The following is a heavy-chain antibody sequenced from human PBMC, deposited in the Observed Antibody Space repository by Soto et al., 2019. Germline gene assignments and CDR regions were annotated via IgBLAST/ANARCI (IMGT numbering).Heavy chain of an antibody. J-gene: IGHJ4*02. V-gene: IGHV4-31*03. CDR2: IYYSGST. Sequence: PSETLSLTCTVSGCSISSGGYYWSWIRQHPGKGLEWIGYIYYSGSTYYNPSLKSRVTISVDTSKNQFSLKLSSVTAADTAVYYCARDVGYCSSGSCHYYFDYWGQGTLVTVSS. CDR3: ARDVGYCSSGSCHYYFDY. CDR1: GCSISSGGYY. D-gene: IGHD2-15*01.